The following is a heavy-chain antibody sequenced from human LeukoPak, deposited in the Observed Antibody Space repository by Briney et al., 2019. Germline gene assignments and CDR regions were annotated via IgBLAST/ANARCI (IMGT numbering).Heavy chain of an antibody. Sequence: GGSLRLSCAASGFTFSSYSMNWVRQAPGKGLEWVSYISSSSSTIYYADSVKGRFTISRDNAKNSLYLQMNSLRAEDTAVYYCARGIGDSNYYDSSGYRYWGRGTLVTVSS. V-gene: IGHV3-48*01. D-gene: IGHD3-22*01. J-gene: IGHJ4*02. CDR2: ISSSSSTI. CDR3: ARGIGDSNYYDSSGYRY. CDR1: GFTFSSYS.